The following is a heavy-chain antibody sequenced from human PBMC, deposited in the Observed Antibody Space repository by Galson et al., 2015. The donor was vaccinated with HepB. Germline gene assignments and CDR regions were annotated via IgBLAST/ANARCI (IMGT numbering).Heavy chain of an antibody. Sequence: SLRLSCAASGFTFSSYAMHWVRQAPGKGLEWVALISYDGSNKYYADSAKGRFTISRDNSKNTLYLQMNSLRAEDTAVYYCARELGQRDDYWGQGTLVTVSS. CDR3: ARELGQRDDY. CDR2: ISYDGSNK. D-gene: IGHD1-1*01. J-gene: IGHJ4*02. V-gene: IGHV3-30*04. CDR1: GFTFSSYA.